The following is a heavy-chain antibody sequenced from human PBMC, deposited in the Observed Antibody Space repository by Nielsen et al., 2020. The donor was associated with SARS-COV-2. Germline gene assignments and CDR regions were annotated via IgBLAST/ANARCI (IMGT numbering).Heavy chain of an antibody. CDR2: IDPSDSYT. CDR3: ARHDDHYYDSSGYLNWFDP. J-gene: IGHJ5*02. V-gene: IGHV5-10-1*01. CDR1: GYSFTSYW. Sequence: GGSLRLSCKGSGYSFTSYWISWVRQMPGKGLEWMGRIDPSDSYTNYSPSFQGHVTISADKSISTAYLQWSSLKASDTAMYYCARHDDHYYDSSGYLNWFDPWGQGTLVTVSS. D-gene: IGHD3-22*01.